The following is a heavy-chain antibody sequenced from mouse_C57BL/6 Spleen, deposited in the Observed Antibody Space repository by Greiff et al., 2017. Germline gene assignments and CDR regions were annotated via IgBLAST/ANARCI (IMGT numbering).Heavy chain of an antibody. CDR3: TRGEGYYGSSYGWYFNV. Sequence: VHLVESGEGLVKPGGSLKLSCAASGFTFSSYAMSWVRQTPEKRLEWVAYISSGGDYIYYADTVKGRFTISRDNARNTLYLQMSSLKSEDTAMYYCTRGEGYYGSSYGWYFNVWGTGTTVTVSS. V-gene: IGHV5-9-1*02. D-gene: IGHD1-1*01. J-gene: IGHJ1*03. CDR1: GFTFSSYA. CDR2: ISSGGDYI.